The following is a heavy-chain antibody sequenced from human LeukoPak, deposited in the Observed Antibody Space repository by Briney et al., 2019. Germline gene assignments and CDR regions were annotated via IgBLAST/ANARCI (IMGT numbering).Heavy chain of an antibody. Sequence: PGGSLRLSCAASGFTFSSYWMSWVRQAPGKGLEWVANIKQDGSEKYYVDSVKGRFTISRDNAKISLYLQMNSLRAEDTAVYYCAGDYDFWSGYYDYWGQGTLVTVSS. CDR2: IKQDGSEK. CDR3: AGDYDFWSGYYDY. V-gene: IGHV3-7*01. J-gene: IGHJ4*02. CDR1: GFTFSSYW. D-gene: IGHD3-3*01.